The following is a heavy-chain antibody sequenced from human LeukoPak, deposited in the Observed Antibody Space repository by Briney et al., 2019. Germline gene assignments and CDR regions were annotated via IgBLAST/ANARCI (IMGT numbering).Heavy chain of an antibody. D-gene: IGHD5-24*01. CDR2: MNPNSGNT. V-gene: IGHV1-8*01. CDR3: ATSGGEMATIEGFDY. Sequence: GASVKVSCKASGYTFTSYDINWVLQATGQGLEWMGWMNPNSGNTGYAQKFQGRVTMTRNTSISTAYMELSSLRSEDTAVYYCATSGGEMATIEGFDYWGQGTLVTVSS. J-gene: IGHJ4*02. CDR1: GYTFTSYD.